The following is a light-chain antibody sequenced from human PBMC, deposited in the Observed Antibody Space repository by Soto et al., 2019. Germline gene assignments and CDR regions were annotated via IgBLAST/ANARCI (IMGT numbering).Light chain of an antibody. CDR1: QDIRTS. CDR3: QQYDNLPPFT. Sequence: DIPMTQSPSSLSASVGARISITCQASQDIRTSLSWFQQKPGRAPKLLIYGASNLETGVPSRFRGSGSGTDFTFTISSLQSEDIATYYCQQYDNLPPFTFGPGTKVDIK. CDR2: GAS. J-gene: IGKJ3*01. V-gene: IGKV1-33*01.